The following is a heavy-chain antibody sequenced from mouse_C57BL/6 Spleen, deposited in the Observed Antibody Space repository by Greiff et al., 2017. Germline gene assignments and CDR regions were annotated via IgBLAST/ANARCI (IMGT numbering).Heavy chain of an antibody. V-gene: IGHV1-69*01. CDR3: ARRYGSSLYYFDY. CDR2: IDPSDSYT. D-gene: IGHD1-1*01. J-gene: IGHJ2*01. Sequence: QVQLQQPGAELVMPGASVKLSCKASGYTFTSYWMHWVKQRPGQGLEWIGEIDPSDSYTNYNKKFKGKSTLTVDKSSSTAYMQLSSLTSEDSAVYYCARRYGSSLYYFDYWGQGTTLTVSS. CDR1: GYTFTSYW.